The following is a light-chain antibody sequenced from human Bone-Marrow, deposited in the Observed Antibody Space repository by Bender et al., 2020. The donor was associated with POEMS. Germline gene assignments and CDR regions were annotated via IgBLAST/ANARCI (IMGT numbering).Light chain of an antibody. Sequence: QSALTQPPSASGSPGQSVTISCTGSSSDVGGYNYVSWYQQHPGKAPKLLISEVNKRPSGVSNRFSGSKSGNTASLTISGLQAEDGADYYCCSYAGSTTWVFGGGTKLTVL. CDR2: EVN. J-gene: IGLJ3*02. V-gene: IGLV2-8*01. CDR3: CSYAGSTTWV. CDR1: SSDVGGYNY.